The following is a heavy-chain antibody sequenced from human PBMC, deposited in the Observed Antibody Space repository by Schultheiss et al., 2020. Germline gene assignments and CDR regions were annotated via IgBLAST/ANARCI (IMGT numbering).Heavy chain of an antibody. J-gene: IGHJ5*02. D-gene: IGHD2-15*01. CDR3: AREGYCSGGSCYGFDP. CDR1: GFTFSSYS. CDR2: IKQDGSEK. V-gene: IGHV3-7*01. Sequence: GGSLRLSCAASGFTFSSYSMNWVRQAPGKGLEWVANIKQDGSEKYYVDSVKGRFTISRDNAKNSLYLQMNSLRAEDTAVYYCAREGYCSGGSCYGFDPWGQGTLVNVSS.